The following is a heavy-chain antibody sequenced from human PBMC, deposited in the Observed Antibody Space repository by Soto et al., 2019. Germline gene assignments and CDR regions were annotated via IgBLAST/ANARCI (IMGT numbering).Heavy chain of an antibody. J-gene: IGHJ3*02. Sequence: QVQLVQSGAEEKKPGASVKVSCKASGYTFTIYAIHWVRQAPGQRLEWMGWINAVNGKTKYSPKFQGRVTIAGDTPTXXVXLDLSSLTSEDTAVYYCARDDCSGGSCYPPTGAFDIWGQGTMVTVSS. CDR3: ARDDCSGGSCYPPTGAFDI. CDR2: INAVNGKT. CDR1: GYTFTIYA. V-gene: IGHV1-3*05. D-gene: IGHD2-15*01.